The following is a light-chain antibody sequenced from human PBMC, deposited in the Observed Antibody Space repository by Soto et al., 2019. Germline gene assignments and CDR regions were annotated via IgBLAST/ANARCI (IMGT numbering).Light chain of an antibody. CDR1: QRIGDY. V-gene: IGKV1-39*01. CDR2: STS. Sequence: DIQMTQSPSSLSASVGDRDTITCRVSQRIGDYLNWFQQKSAKAPNLLIYSTSSLQSGVPPRFSGSRSGTDFALTISSLQPEDFATYYCQESYTTFGAFGQGTKVDIK. CDR3: QESYTTFGA. J-gene: IGKJ1*01.